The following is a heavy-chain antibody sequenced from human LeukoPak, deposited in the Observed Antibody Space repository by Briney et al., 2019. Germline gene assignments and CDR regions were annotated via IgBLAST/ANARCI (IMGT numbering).Heavy chain of an antibody. Sequence: TSETLSLTCTVSGGSISSYYWSWIRQPPGKGLEWIGYIYYSGSTNYNPSLKSRVTISVDTSKNQFSLKLSSVTAADTAVYYCARDLSDPYYYDSSGYLPYAFDIWGQGTMVTVSS. D-gene: IGHD3-22*01. CDR3: ARDLSDPYYYDSSGYLPYAFDI. CDR2: IYYSGST. CDR1: GGSISSYY. J-gene: IGHJ3*02. V-gene: IGHV4-59*01.